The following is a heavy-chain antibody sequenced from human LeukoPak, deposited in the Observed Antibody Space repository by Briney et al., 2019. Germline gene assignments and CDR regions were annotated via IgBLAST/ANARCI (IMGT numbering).Heavy chain of an antibody. CDR1: GYTFTGYY. D-gene: IGHD2-2*02. J-gene: IGHJ4*02. Sequence: ASVKVSCKASGYTFTGYYMHWVRQAPGQGLEWMGWINPNSGGTNYAQKFQGRVTMTRDTSISTAYMELSRLRSDDTAVYYCARGYCSSTSCYTVFDYWGQGTLVTVSS. V-gene: IGHV1-2*02. CDR3: ARGYCSSTSCYTVFDY. CDR2: INPNSGGT.